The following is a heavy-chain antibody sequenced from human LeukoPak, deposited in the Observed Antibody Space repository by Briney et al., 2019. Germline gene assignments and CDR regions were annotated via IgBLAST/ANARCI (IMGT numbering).Heavy chain of an antibody. Sequence: GGSLRLSCAASGFTFSNAWMSWVRQAPGKGLEWVGRIKSKTDGGTTDYAAPVKGRFTISRDDSKNTLYLQMNSLKTEDTAVYYCARGATTTRFGRFDPWGQGTLVIVSS. D-gene: IGHD4-17*01. J-gene: IGHJ5*02. CDR3: ARGATTTRFGRFDP. CDR2: IKSKTDGGTT. V-gene: IGHV3-15*01. CDR1: GFTFSNAW.